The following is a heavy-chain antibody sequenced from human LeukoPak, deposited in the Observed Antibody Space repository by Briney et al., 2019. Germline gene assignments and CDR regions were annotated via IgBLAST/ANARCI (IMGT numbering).Heavy chain of an antibody. D-gene: IGHD4-17*01. CDR1: GFTFSSYA. CDR3: ARGTTGFDY. J-gene: IGHJ4*02. CDR2: ISDSGDTT. Sequence: GGSLRLSCAASGFTFSSYAMSWVRQAPGKGLEWVSSISDSGDTTSYAGSVKGRFTISRENSKSTLYLQMNNLGAEDTALYYCARGTTGFDYWGQGTLVTVSS. V-gene: IGHV3-23*01.